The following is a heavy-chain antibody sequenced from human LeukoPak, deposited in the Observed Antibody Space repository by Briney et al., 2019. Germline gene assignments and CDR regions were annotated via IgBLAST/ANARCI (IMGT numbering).Heavy chain of an antibody. CDR3: AKTRREYCTNGVCYYFDY. CDR1: GFTFSSYW. CDR2: IGGSGGST. J-gene: IGHJ4*02. V-gene: IGHV3-23*01. Sequence: GGSLRLSCAASGFTFSSYWMHWVRQAPGKGLEWVSAIGGSGGSTYYADSVKGRFTISRDNSKNTLYLQMHSLRAEDTAVYYCAKTRREYCTNGVCYYFDYWGQGTLVTVSS. D-gene: IGHD2-8*01.